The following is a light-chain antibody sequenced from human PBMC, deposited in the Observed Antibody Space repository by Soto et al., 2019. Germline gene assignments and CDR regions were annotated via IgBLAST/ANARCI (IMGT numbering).Light chain of an antibody. CDR3: HQYRSSSWT. V-gene: IGKV3-20*01. J-gene: IGKJ1*01. CDR1: QSVSSN. Sequence: EIVMTQSPATLSVSPGERATLSCRASQSVSSNLAWYQQKPGQAPRLLIYGASSRATGIPDRFSGSGSGTDFTLTISRLEPEDFAVYYCHQYRSSSWTFGQGTKVEIK. CDR2: GAS.